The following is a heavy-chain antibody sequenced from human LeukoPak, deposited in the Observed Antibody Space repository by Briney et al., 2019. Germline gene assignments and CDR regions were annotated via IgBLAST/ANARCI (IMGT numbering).Heavy chain of an antibody. V-gene: IGHV3-21*01. D-gene: IGHD2-2*01. J-gene: IGHJ5*02. CDR1: GFTLSNYD. CDR3: ARADCSSSTCYLRRSWFDP. CDR2: ISTSSRYI. Sequence: GGSLRLSCAASGFTLSNYDMNWVRQAPGKGLEWVSSISTSSRYIYYKDSVRGRFTVSRDDAKNSLYLEMNSLRAEDTAVYYCARADCSSSTCYLRRSWFDPWGQGTLVTVSS.